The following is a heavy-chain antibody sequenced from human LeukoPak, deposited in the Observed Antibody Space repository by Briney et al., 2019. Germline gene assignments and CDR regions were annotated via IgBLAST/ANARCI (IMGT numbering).Heavy chain of an antibody. V-gene: IGHV3-33*01. D-gene: IGHD3-10*01. CDR1: GFTFSSYG. Sequence: PGGSLRLSCAASGFTFSSYGMHWVRQAPGKGLEWVAVIWYDGSNKYYADSVKGRFTISRDNSKNTLYLQMNSLRAEDTAVYYCARDRFYGSGSYQDAGGCFDYWGQGTLVTVSS. CDR3: ARDRFYGSGSYQDAGGCFDY. J-gene: IGHJ4*02. CDR2: IWYDGSNK.